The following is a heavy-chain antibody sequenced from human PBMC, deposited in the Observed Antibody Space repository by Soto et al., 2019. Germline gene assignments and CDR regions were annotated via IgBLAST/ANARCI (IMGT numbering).Heavy chain of an antibody. V-gene: IGHV4-39*01. CDR2: IYYSGST. Sequence: PSETLSLTCTVSGGSISSSSYYWGWIRQPPGKGLEWIGGIYYSGSTYYNPSLKSRVTISVDTSKNQFSLKLSSVTAADTAVYYCARGPAATYPYYYYDTDVWGQGTTGTVSS. CDR3: ARGPAATYPYYYYDTDV. J-gene: IGHJ6*02. D-gene: IGHD2-2*01. CDR1: GGSISSSSYY.